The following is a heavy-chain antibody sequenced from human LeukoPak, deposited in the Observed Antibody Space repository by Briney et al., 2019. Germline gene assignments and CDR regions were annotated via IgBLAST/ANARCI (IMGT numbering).Heavy chain of an antibody. Sequence: SETLSLTCAVYGGSFSGYYWSWIRQPPGKGLEWIGEINHSGSTNYNPSLKNRVTISVDTSKNQFSLKLSSVTAADTAVYYCARGRRLRRYYYYYGMDVWGQGTTVTVSS. CDR2: INHSGST. D-gene: IGHD4-17*01. CDR3: ARGRRLRRYYYYYGMDV. J-gene: IGHJ6*02. V-gene: IGHV4-34*01. CDR1: GGSFSGYY.